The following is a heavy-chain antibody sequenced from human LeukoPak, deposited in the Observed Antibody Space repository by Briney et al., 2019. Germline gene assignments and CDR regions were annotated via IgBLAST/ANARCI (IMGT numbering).Heavy chain of an antibody. CDR1: GFTFSNYW. CDR3: AREMAMMDAFDI. CDR2: ISSSSSYI. D-gene: IGHD5-24*01. Sequence: PGGSLRLSCAASGFTFSNYWMHWVRQAPGKGLEWVSSISSSSSYIYYADSVKGRFTISRDNAKNSLYLQMNSLRAEDTAVYYCAREMAMMDAFDIWGQGTMVTVSS. V-gene: IGHV3-21*01. J-gene: IGHJ3*02.